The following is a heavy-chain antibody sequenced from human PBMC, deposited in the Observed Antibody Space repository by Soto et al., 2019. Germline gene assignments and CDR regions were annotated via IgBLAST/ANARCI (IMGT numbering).Heavy chain of an antibody. CDR3: TSGWSGYPYNYDGMDV. CDR2: INAGNGNT. D-gene: IGHD3-3*01. J-gene: IGHJ6*02. V-gene: IGHV1-3*01. Sequence: QVQLVQSGAEVKKPGASVQVSCKASGYTYTSYAMHWVRQAPGQRLEWMGWINAGNGNTKYSQKFQGRVTITRNKCAITAYMELSSLRSEDTAVYYCTSGWSGYPYNYDGMDVWGQGTTVTVSS. CDR1: GYTYTSYA.